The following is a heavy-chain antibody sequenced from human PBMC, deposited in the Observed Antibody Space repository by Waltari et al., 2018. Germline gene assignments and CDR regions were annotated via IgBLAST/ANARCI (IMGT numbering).Heavy chain of an antibody. J-gene: IGHJ6*02. CDR3: ARDGASSSRGYYYALDV. CDR2: INTNSETP. CDR1: GNPFNRFG. D-gene: IGHD3-22*01. V-gene: IGHV7-4-1*02. Sequence: QLVQSGSELKSPGASVKVSCKASGNPFNRFGINWVRQAPGQGLEWMGWINTNSETPAYAQDFRGRFVFSLDTSASTAYLQISSLKADDTAVYYCARDGASSSRGYYYALDVWGQGTTVTVSS.